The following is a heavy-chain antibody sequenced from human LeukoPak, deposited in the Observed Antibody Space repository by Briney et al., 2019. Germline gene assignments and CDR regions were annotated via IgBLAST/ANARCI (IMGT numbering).Heavy chain of an antibody. CDR3: ARGSGSYDY. V-gene: IGHV3-7*01. D-gene: IGHD1-26*01. J-gene: IGHJ4*02. CDR2: TKQDGSEK. CDR1: GFTFSSYS. Sequence: PGGSLRLSCAASGFTFSSYSMNWVRQAPGKGLEWVANTKQDGSEKYYVDSVKGRFTISRDNTKNSLYLQMNSLRAEDTAVYYCARGSGSYDYWGQGTLVTVSS.